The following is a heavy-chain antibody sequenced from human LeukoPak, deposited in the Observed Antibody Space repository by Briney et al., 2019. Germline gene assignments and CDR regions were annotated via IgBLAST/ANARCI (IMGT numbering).Heavy chain of an antibody. CDR2: INSDGSST. CDR1: GFTFSSYW. Sequence: GGSLRLSCAASGFTFSSYWMHWVRQAPGKGLVWVSRINSDGSSTYYADSVKGRFTISRDNSKNTLYLQMNSLRAEDTAVYYCAKDTGLTYYYDSSGYTNFDYWGQGTLVTVSS. V-gene: IGHV3-74*01. CDR3: AKDTGLTYYYDSSGYTNFDY. D-gene: IGHD3-22*01. J-gene: IGHJ4*02.